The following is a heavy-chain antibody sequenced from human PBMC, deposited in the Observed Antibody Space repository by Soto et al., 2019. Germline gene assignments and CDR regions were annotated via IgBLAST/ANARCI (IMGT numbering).Heavy chain of an antibody. V-gene: IGHV3-21*01. Sequence: EVQVVESGGGLVQPGGSLRLSCSFTFSMYSMSWVRQAPGKGLEWVASISSGGSYIKYADSVKGRFTISRDNAKISVSLQMNSLRVDDTAVYFCTRDQGGSYDSWFDPWGQGTLVTVSS. J-gene: IGHJ5*02. CDR3: TRDQGGSYDSWFDP. D-gene: IGHD1-26*01. CDR1: FTFSMYS. CDR2: ISSGGSYI.